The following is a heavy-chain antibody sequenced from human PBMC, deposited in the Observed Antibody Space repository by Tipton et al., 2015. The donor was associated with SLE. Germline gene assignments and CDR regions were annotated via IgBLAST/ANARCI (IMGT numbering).Heavy chain of an antibody. D-gene: IGHD2-15*01. V-gene: IGHV4-61*02. CDR1: GGSSSSTSYY. J-gene: IGHJ3*02. CDR2: VYTTGVT. CDR3: ATPEGYGTDAFDI. Sequence: TLSLTCSVSGGSSSSTSYYCNWIRQPAGKGLEWVGRVYTTGVTNYNPSLKSRVTMSVDTSKKQFSLRLTSVTAADTAVYYCATPEGYGTDAFDIWGQGTMVTVSS.